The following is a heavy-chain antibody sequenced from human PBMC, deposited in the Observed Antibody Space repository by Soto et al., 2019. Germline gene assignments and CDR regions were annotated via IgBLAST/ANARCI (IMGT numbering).Heavy chain of an antibody. CDR2: INAGNGNT. Sequence: ASVKVSCKASGYTFTSYAMHWVRQAPGQRLEWMGWINAGNGNTRYSQKFQGRVTITRDTSASTAYMELSSLRSEDTAVYYCARDLGWWPWDYWGQGTLVTVSS. CDR1: GYTFTSYA. V-gene: IGHV1-3*01. J-gene: IGHJ4*02. CDR3: ARDLGWWPWDY. D-gene: IGHD2-15*01.